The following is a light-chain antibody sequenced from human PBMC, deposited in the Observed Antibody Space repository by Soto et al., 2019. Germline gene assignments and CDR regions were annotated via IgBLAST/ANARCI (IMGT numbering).Light chain of an antibody. V-gene: IGKV1-39*01. CDR1: QIIDSY. Sequence: DIHMTQSPSSLYASIGDRVTITCRASQIIDSYLNWYQQKGGKAPKLLIYGVSKLQCGVPPRFSGSGSGTEFTLTITGLQPEDFATYYCQQSDSSPLLSFGGGTKVEIK. CDR2: GVS. CDR3: QQSDSSPLLS. J-gene: IGKJ4*01.